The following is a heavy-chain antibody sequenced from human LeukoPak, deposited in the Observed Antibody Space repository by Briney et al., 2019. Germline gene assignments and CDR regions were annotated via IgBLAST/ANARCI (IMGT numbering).Heavy chain of an antibody. D-gene: IGHD3-22*01. CDR3: AKDSYRYYYDTSGYHYDY. CDR2: IKQDGSEK. J-gene: IGHJ4*02. Sequence: PGGSLRLSCAASGFTFSSYWMSWVRQAPGKGLEWVANIKQDGSEKYYVDSVKGRFTISRDNAKNSLYLQMNSLRAEDTAVYYCAKDSYRYYYDTSGYHYDYWGQGTLVTVSS. V-gene: IGHV3-7*03. CDR1: GFTFSSYW.